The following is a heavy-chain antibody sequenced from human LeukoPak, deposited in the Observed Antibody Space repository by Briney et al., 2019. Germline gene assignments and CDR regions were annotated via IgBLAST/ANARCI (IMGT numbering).Heavy chain of an antibody. Sequence: PSETLSLTCTVSGGSISSYYWSWIRQPPGKGLEWIGYIYYSGSTNYNPSLKSRVTISVHTSKNQFSLKLSSVTAADTAVYYCARRGYDSSGFDWGRGPLVTVSS. CDR3: ARRGYDSSGFD. D-gene: IGHD3-22*01. V-gene: IGHV4-59*01. CDR2: IYYSGST. CDR1: GGSISSYY. J-gene: IGHJ4*02.